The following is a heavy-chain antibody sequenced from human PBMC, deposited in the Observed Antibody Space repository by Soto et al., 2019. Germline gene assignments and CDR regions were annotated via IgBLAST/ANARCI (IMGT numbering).Heavy chain of an antibody. Sequence: QVQLVESGGGVVQPGRSLRLSCAVSGFTVGTYGMHWVRQAPGKGLEWVAVISRDGGTKYYADSVKGRFTISRDNSRNTLFLGMNSLRGDDMAFYYCTGEVASGYWGQGTLVTVSS. CDR3: TGEVASGY. V-gene: IGHV3-30*03. CDR1: GFTVGTYG. J-gene: IGHJ4*02. D-gene: IGHD2-8*02. CDR2: ISRDGGTK.